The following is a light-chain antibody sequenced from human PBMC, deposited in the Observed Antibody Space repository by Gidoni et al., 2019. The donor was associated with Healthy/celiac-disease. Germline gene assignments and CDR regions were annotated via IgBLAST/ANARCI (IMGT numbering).Light chain of an antibody. J-gene: IGKJ5*01. CDR3: QQYGSSPGIT. CDR1: QRVSSSY. Sequence: EIVLTQSPGTLSLSPGERATLSCRASQRVSSSYLAWYQQKPGQAPRLLIYGASSRSTGIPDRFSGSGSGTDFTLTISRLEPEDFAVYYCQQYGSSPGITFVQGTRLEIK. CDR2: GAS. V-gene: IGKV3-20*01.